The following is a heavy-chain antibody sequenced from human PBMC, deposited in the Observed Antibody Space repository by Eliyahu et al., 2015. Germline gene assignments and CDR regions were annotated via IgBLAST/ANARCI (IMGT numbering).Heavy chain of an antibody. J-gene: IGHJ5*02. CDR3: ARPSSDYYDSSGYLNWFDP. V-gene: IGHV1-3*01. D-gene: IGHD3-22*01. CDR2: INAGNGNT. CDR1: GYTFTSXX. Sequence: QVQLVQSGAEVKKPGASVKVSCKASGYTFTSXXMHWVRQAPGQRLEWMGWINAGNGNTKYSQKFQGRVTITRDTSASTAYMELSSLRSEDTAVYYCARPSSDYYDSSGYLNWFDPWGQGTLVTVSS.